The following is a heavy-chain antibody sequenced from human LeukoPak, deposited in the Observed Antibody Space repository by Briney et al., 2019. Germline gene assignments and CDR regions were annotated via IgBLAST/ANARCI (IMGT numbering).Heavy chain of an antibody. D-gene: IGHD3-9*01. CDR2: IYHSGST. J-gene: IGHJ4*02. CDR3: ARAKSYLDILTGFEYYFDY. Sequence: PSETLSLTCTVSGYSISSGYYWGWIRQPPGKGLEWIGNIYHSGSTYYNPSLRSRVTISVDTSKNQFSLKTNSVTAADTAIYYCARAKSYLDILTGFEYYFDYWGQGILVTVSS. V-gene: IGHV4-38-2*02. CDR1: GYSISSGYY.